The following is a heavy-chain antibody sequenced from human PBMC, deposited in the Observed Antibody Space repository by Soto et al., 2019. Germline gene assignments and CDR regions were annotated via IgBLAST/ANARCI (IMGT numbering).Heavy chain of an antibody. CDR2: ISPKSGGA. CDR3: ERDLLPMTGTSNDAFVI. CDR1: GYTFTDYY. V-gene: IGHV1-2*02. D-gene: IGHD1-7*01. J-gene: IGHJ3*02. Sequence: ASVKVSCKAGGYTFTDYYIQWVRQAPGQGLQYMGWISPKSGGAAYAQKFRGRVTMTRDTSVNLAYLHLSSLKSDDTAVYYCERDLLPMTGTSNDAFVIWGQGTMVTVSS.